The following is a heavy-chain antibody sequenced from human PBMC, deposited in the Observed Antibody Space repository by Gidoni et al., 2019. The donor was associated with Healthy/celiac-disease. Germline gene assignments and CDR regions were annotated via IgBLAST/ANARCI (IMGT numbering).Heavy chain of an antibody. CDR2: ISYDGSNK. V-gene: IGHV3-30*18. Sequence: QVQLVESGGVVVQPGSSLRLPCAASAFTFSSYGMHWVRQAPGKGLEWVAVISYDGSNKYYADSVKGRFTISRDNSKNTLYLQMNSLRAEDTAVYYCAKEAYGSGSYWGQGTLVTVSS. J-gene: IGHJ4*02. CDR3: AKEAYGSGSY. CDR1: AFTFSSYG. D-gene: IGHD3-10*01.